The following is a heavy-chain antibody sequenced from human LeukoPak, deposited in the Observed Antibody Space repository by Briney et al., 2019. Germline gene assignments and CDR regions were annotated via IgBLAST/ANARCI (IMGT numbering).Heavy chain of an antibody. V-gene: IGHV3-30-3*01. J-gene: IGHJ3*01. D-gene: IGHD1-14*01. Sequence: PGWSLRLSCAASGFTFSSYSIHWVRQGPGKGLEWVAVISYDGNTKHYADSVKGRFTISRDNSKNTLYLQMNSLRAEDTAVYYCTREITFGVFDVWGQGTVVTVSS. CDR3: TREITFGVFDV. CDR1: GFTFSSYS. CDR2: ISYDGNTK.